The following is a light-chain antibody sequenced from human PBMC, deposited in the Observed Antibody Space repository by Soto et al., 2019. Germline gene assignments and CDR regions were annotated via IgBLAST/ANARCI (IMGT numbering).Light chain of an antibody. CDR2: EVN. V-gene: IGLV2-8*01. J-gene: IGLJ2*01. CDR1: SSDVGGYNY. CDR3: SSYADGGVI. Sequence: QSALTQPASVSGSPGQSVTISCTGTSSDVGGYNYVSWYRQHPGKAPKLMIYEVNKRPSGVPDRFSGSKSGNTASLTVSGLQAEDEADYYCSSYADGGVIFGGGTKLTVL.